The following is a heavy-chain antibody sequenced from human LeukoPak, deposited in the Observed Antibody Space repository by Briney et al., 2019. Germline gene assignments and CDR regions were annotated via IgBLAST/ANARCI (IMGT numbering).Heavy chain of an antibody. J-gene: IGHJ4*02. CDR1: GYTFTSYD. CDR2: ISAYNGNT. V-gene: IGHV1-18*01. D-gene: IGHD6-19*01. CDR3: ARGLQWLVPADY. Sequence: ASVKVSCKAPGYTFTSYDINWVRQAPGQGLEWMGWISAYNGNTNYAQKLQGRVTMTTDTSTSTAYMELRSLRSDDTAVYYCARGLQWLVPADYWGQGTLVTVSS.